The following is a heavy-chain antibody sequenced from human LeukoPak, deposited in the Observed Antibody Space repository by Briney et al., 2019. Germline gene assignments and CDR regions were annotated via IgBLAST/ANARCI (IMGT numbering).Heavy chain of an antibody. CDR3: ARRVYSSRIYNWFDP. D-gene: IGHD6-13*01. J-gene: IGHJ5*02. CDR1: GGSISSSSYY. CDR2: IYYSGST. V-gene: IGHV4-39*07. Sequence: PSETLSLTCTVSGGSISSSSYYWGWIRQPPGKGLEWIGSIYYSGSTYYNPSLKSRVTISVDTSKNQFSLKLSSVTAADTAVYYCARRVYSSRIYNWFDPWGQGTLVTVSS.